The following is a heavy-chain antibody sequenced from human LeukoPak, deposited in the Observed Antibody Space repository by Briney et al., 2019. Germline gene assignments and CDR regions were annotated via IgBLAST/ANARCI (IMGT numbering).Heavy chain of an antibody. D-gene: IGHD3-22*01. CDR3: MYYDSSGSSFIDY. V-gene: IGHV1-69*01. J-gene: IGHJ4*02. Sequence: SVKVSCKASVGTFSSYAISWVRQAPGQGLEWMGGIIPIFGTANYAQKFQGRVTITADESTSTAYMELSSLRSEDTAVYYCMYYDSSGSSFIDYWGQGTLVTVSS. CDR2: IIPIFGTA. CDR1: VGTFSSYA.